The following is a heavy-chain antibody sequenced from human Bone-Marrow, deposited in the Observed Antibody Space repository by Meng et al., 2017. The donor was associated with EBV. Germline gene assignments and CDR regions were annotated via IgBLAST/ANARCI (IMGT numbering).Heavy chain of an antibody. Sequence: QRQLHESGQGLVKPSQPLSLTLVVSEDSIHSGGYYWIWIRQPPGKGLEWIGYIYYSSSTYYTPSLKTRLTISLDTSKSQFSLKLYSVTAADTAMYYCARAGRGYGDFEYYFDYWGQGTLVTVSS. D-gene: IGHD4-17*01. CDR1: EDSIHSGGYY. CDR2: IYYSSST. CDR3: ARAGRGYGDFEYYFDY. V-gene: IGHV4-30-4*01. J-gene: IGHJ4*02.